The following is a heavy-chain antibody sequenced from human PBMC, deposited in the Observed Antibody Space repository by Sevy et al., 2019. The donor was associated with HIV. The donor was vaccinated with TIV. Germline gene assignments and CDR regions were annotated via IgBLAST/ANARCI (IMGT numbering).Heavy chain of an antibody. V-gene: IGHV5-51*01. CDR1: GYSFSTYW. CDR3: ARARGMPHYYYGMDV. Sequence: GESLKISCKGSGYSFSTYWIAWVRQMPGKGLEWMGIIFPDDSDIRYSPSYQGQVTISADNSISTAYLQWSSLKASATATYYCARARGMPHYYYGMDVWGQGTTVTVSS. D-gene: IGHD1-26*01. CDR2: IFPDDSDI. J-gene: IGHJ6*02.